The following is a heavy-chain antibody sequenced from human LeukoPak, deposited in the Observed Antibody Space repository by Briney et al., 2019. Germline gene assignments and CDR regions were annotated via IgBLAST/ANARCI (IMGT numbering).Heavy chain of an antibody. D-gene: IGHD4-17*01. CDR2: INSDGSST. CDR3: ARDRTNDYGHNVGAFDI. Sequence: SGGSLRLSCAASGFTFSSYWMHWVRQAPGKGLVWVSRINSDGSSTSYADSVKGRFTISRDNAKNTLYLQMNSLRAEDTAVYYCARDRTNDYGHNVGAFDIWGQGTMVTVSS. V-gene: IGHV3-74*01. J-gene: IGHJ3*02. CDR1: GFTFSSYW.